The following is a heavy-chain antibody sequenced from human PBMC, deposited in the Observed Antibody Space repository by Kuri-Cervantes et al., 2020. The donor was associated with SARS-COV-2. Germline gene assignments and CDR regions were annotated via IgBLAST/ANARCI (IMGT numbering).Heavy chain of an antibody. Sequence: LSLTCAASGFTFINYAMHWVRQTPGEGLEWVAITSYDGSTKYYAGSVKGRFTISRDNSKNTLYLQMNNLRGEDTAVYFCARGRVGVQDFWGQGTLVTVSS. CDR2: TSYDGSTK. J-gene: IGHJ4*02. CDR3: ARGRVGVQDF. V-gene: IGHV3-30-3*01. D-gene: IGHD2-21*01. CDR1: GFTFINYA.